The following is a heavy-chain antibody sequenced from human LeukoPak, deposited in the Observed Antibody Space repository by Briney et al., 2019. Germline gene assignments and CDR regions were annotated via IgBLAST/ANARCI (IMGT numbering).Heavy chain of an antibody. CDR3: ARAGAGYCSGGSCDDAFDI. V-gene: IGHV4-59*01. J-gene: IGHJ3*02. CDR2: IYYSGST. CDR1: GGSISSYY. D-gene: IGHD2-15*01. Sequence: SETLSLTCTVSGGSISSYYWSWLRQPPGKGLEWLGYIYYSGSTNYNPSLKSRVTIPVDTSKNQFSLKLSSVTAADTAVYYCARAGAGYCSGGSCDDAFDIWGQGTMVTVSS.